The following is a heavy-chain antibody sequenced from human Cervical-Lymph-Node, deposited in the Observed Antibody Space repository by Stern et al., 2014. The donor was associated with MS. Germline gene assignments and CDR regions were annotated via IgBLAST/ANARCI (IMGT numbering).Heavy chain of an antibody. D-gene: IGHD6-19*01. Sequence: QEQLVQSAAEVRQPGASVKVSCKASGYTFTSYDINWVRQAPGQGLEWMGWLKTKTGDTAYAQRFQGRVSMTSNTSIRTAYMELSSLRSEDTAVYYCARFLTGAGSFDFWGQGTMVTVSS. CDR2: LKTKTGDT. J-gene: IGHJ3*01. CDR3: ARFLTGAGSFDF. CDR1: GYTFTSYD. V-gene: IGHV1-8*01.